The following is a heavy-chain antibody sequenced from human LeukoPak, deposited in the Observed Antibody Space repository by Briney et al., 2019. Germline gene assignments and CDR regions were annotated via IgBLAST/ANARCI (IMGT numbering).Heavy chain of an antibody. J-gene: IGHJ4*02. V-gene: IGHV3-23*01. CDR2: ISGSGGST. Sequence: GGSLRLSCAASGFTFSSYAMSWVRQAPGKGLERVSAISGSGGSTYYADSVKGRFTISRDNSKNTLYLQMNSLRAEDTAVYYCAKVSRLLFSFDYWGQGTLVTVSS. D-gene: IGHD2-21*02. CDR1: GFTFSSYA. CDR3: AKVSRLLFSFDY.